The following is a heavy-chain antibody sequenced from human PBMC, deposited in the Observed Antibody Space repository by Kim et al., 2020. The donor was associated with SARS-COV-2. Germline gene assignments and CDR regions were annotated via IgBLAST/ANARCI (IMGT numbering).Heavy chain of an antibody. CDR3: ARTRPLRHSSSWYYFDY. D-gene: IGHD6-13*01. V-gene: IGHV3-30*04. CDR2: ISYDGSNK. J-gene: IGHJ4*01. CDR1: GFTFSSYA. Sequence: GGSLRLSCAASGFTFSSYAMHWVRQAPGKGLEWVAVISYDGSNKYYADSVKGRFTISRDNSKNTLYLQMNSLRAEDTAVYYCARTRPLRHSSSWYYFDY.